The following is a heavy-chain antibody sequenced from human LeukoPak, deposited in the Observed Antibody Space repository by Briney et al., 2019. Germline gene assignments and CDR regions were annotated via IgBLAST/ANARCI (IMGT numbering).Heavy chain of an antibody. Sequence: GGSLRLSCAASGFTSSSYDMHWVRQATGKGLEWVSAIGTAGDTYYPGSVKGRFTISRENAKNSLYLQMNSLRAGDTAVYYCARGPTSYYYDSSGSDAFDIWGQGTMVTVSS. V-gene: IGHV3-13*01. J-gene: IGHJ3*02. CDR2: IGTAGDT. CDR1: GFTSSSYD. CDR3: ARGPTSYYYDSSGSDAFDI. D-gene: IGHD3-22*01.